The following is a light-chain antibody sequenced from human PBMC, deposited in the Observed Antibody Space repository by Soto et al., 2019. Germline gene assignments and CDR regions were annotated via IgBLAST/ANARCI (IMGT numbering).Light chain of an antibody. Sequence: QSVLTQPPSVSGAPGQRVTISCTGSSSNIGACYDVHWYQQLPGTAPKLLIYGNSNRPSGVPDRFSGSKSGTSASLAITGLRAEDEADYYCQSYDSSRSGWVFGGGTKLTVL. CDR1: SSNIGACYD. J-gene: IGLJ3*02. CDR2: GNS. V-gene: IGLV1-40*01. CDR3: QSYDSSRSGWV.